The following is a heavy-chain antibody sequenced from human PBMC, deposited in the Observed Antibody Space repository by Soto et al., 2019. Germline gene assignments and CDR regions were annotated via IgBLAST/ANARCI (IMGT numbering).Heavy chain of an antibody. CDR1: GYTFTSYA. CDR2: INAGNGNT. CDR3: ARDGGSYWGYYYGLDV. V-gene: IGHV1-3*01. J-gene: IGHJ6*02. Sequence: QVQLVQSGAEVKKPGASVKVSCKASGYTFTSYAMHWVRQAPGQRLEGMGWINAGNGNTKYSQKFQGRVTITRDTSASTAYMELSSLRSEDTAVYYCARDGGSYWGYYYGLDVWGQGTTVTGSS. D-gene: IGHD1-26*01.